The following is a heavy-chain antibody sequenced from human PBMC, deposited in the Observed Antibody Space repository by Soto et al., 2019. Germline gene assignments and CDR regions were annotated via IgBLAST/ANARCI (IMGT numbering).Heavy chain of an antibody. J-gene: IGHJ4*02. V-gene: IGHV4-59*01. Sequence: PLETLPHTCTVSGGSSSSYYWSWIRQPPGKGLEWIGYIYYSGSTNYNPSLKSRVTISVDTSKNQFSLKLSSVTAADTAVYYCGRGIPPYFDYWGQGTLVTVSS. CDR2: IYYSGST. CDR1: GGSSSSYY. CDR3: GRGIPPYFDY.